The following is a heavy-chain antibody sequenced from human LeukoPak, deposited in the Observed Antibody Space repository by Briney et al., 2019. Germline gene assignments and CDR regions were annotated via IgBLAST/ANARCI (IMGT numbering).Heavy chain of an antibody. CDR2: INSDGSST. CDR1: GFTFSNAW. CDR3: ARSDRKYYYDRSGYFSSDY. D-gene: IGHD3-22*01. Sequence: GGSLRLSCAASGFTFSNAWMHWVRQAPGKGLVWVSRINSDGSSTNYADSVKGRFTISRDNAKNTLYLQMNSLRAEDTAVYYCARSDRKYYYDRSGYFSSDYWGQGTLVTVSS. V-gene: IGHV3-74*01. J-gene: IGHJ4*02.